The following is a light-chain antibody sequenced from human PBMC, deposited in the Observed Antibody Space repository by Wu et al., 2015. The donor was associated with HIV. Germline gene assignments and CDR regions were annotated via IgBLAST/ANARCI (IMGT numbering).Light chain of an antibody. Sequence: EIVLTQSPATLSLSSGETATLSCRASRSVSGTLAWYQQKPGQALRLLIYDASTRATGIAARFSGSGSGTEFTLTIDNMRSEDFAFYYCQQYNDWVTFGQGTRLEIK. J-gene: IGKJ5*01. CDR3: QQYNDWVT. CDR1: RSVSGT. CDR2: DAS. V-gene: IGKV3D-15*01.